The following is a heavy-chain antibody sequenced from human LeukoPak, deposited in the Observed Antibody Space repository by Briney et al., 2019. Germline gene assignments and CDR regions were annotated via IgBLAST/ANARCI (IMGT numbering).Heavy chain of an antibody. CDR3: AKRGHCTTSACYAFDI. Sequence: GGSLRLSCAASGFTFSSSAISWVRQAPGKGPEWVSAINPSSDTTYYADSVKGRFTISRDNSKNTLYLQMNSLRAEDTAVYYCAKRGHCTTSACYAFDIWGQGTMVTVSS. V-gene: IGHV3-23*01. J-gene: IGHJ3*02. CDR1: GFTFSSSA. CDR2: INPSSDTT. D-gene: IGHD2-8*01.